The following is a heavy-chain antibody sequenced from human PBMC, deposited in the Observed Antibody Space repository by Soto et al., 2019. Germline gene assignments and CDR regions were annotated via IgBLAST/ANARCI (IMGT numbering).Heavy chain of an antibody. J-gene: IGHJ4*02. Sequence: LSCAASGFTFSSYAMSWVRQAPGKGLEWVSAISGSGGSTYYADSVKGRFTISRDNSKNTLYLQMNSLRDEDTAVYYCAKDRQIAARPAFDYWGQGTLVTVSS. CDR2: ISGSGGST. CDR3: AKDRQIAARPAFDY. CDR1: GFTFSSYA. V-gene: IGHV3-23*01. D-gene: IGHD6-6*01.